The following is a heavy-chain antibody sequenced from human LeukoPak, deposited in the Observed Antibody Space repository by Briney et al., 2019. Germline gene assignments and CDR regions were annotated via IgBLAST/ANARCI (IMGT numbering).Heavy chain of an antibody. J-gene: IGHJ2*01. CDR2: IYYSGST. CDR3: WRRGGNSGGYSQFDL. Sequence: SETLSLTCTVSGGPISSSFWSWIRQPPGKGLEWIGHIYYSGSTTYNPSLKSRVTISVDKCKNLFSLKLSSVTAADTAVDSCWRRGGNSGGYSQFDLWGRGTLVTVSA. V-gene: IGHV4-59*01. D-gene: IGHD1-26*01. CDR1: GGPISSSF.